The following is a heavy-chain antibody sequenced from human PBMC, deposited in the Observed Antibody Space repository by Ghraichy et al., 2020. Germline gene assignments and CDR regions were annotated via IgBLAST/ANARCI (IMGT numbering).Heavy chain of an antibody. CDR1: GGSFSGYY. CDR2: INHSGST. CDR3: AFRGGYTRLFDY. D-gene: IGHD2-2*02. V-gene: IGHV4-34*01. Sequence: SETLSLTCAVYGGSFSGYYWSWIRQPPGKGLEWIGEINHSGSTNYNPSLKSRVTISVDTSKNQFSLKLSSVTAADTAVYYCAFRGGYTRLFDYWGQGTLVTVSS. J-gene: IGHJ4*02.